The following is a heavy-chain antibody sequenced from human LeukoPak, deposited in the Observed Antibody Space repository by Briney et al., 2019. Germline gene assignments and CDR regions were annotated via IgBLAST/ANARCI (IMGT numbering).Heavy chain of an antibody. CDR2: VSAYNGNT. V-gene: IGHV1-18*01. CDR1: GYTFTSYG. D-gene: IGHD2-15*01. J-gene: IGHJ5*02. CDR3: AGGGYCSGGSCYFLWFDP. Sequence: GASVKVSCKASGYTFTSYGISWVRQAPGQGLEWMGWVSAYNGNTNYAQKLQGRVTMTTDTSTSTAYMELRSLRSDDTAVYYCAGGGYCSGGSCYFLWFDPWGQGTLVTVSS.